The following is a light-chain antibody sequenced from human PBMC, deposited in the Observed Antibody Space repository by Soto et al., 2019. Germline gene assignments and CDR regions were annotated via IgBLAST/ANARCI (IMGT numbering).Light chain of an antibody. J-gene: IGKJ1*01. CDR2: AAS. CDR1: QSIDTY. Sequence: DIQMTQSKSSLSASVGDRVTITCRASQSIDTYLNWYQQQPGKAPKLLIYAASSLQSGVPSRFSGSGSGTDFTLTISSLQPEDFATYSCQQSYSTPPTFGQGSKVDVK. CDR3: QQSYSTPPT. V-gene: IGKV1-39*01.